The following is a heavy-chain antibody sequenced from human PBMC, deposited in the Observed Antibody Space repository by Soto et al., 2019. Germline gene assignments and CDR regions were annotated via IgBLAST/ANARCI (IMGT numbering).Heavy chain of an antibody. CDR1: GYTFTYRY. D-gene: IGHD3-16*01. Sequence: GASVKFSCKASGYTFTYRYLHWVRQAPGQALEWMGWITPFNGNTNYAQKFQDRVTITRDRSMSTAYMELSSLRSEDTAMYYCATSQGSYAGNWFDPWGQGTLVTVS. J-gene: IGHJ5*02. CDR3: ATSQGSYAGNWFDP. CDR2: ITPFNGNT. V-gene: IGHV1-45*02.